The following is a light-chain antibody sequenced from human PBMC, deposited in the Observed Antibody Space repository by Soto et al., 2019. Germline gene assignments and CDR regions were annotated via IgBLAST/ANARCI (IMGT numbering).Light chain of an antibody. CDR3: QSYDIRLSAWV. CDR1: SSNIGAGYD. CDR2: AFT. J-gene: IGLJ3*02. Sequence: QSVLTQPPSVSGAPGQRVSISCTRNSSNIGAGYDVHWYQKGLHTAPKLVIYAFTERPSGVPARFSGSRSASSASLAVTGLQAEDEADYYCQSYDIRLSAWVFGGGTKVTVL. V-gene: IGLV1-40*01.